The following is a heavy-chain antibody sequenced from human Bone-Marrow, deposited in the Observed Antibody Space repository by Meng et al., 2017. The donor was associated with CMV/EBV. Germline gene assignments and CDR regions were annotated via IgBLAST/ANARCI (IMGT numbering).Heavy chain of an antibody. V-gene: IGHV1-46*01. CDR1: GYTFTSYD. CDR2: INPSGGST. D-gene: IGHD6-19*01. J-gene: IGHJ4*02. Sequence: ASVKVSCKASGYTFTSYDINWVRQATGQGLEWMGIINPSGGSTSYAQKFQGRVTMTRDTSTSTVYMELSSLRSEDTAVYYCARDGGSGWYAVDYWGQGTLVTVSS. CDR3: ARDGGSGWYAVDY.